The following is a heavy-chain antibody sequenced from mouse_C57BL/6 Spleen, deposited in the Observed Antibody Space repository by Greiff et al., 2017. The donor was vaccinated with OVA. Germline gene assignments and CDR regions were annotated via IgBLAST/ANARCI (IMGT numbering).Heavy chain of an antibody. CDR3: VRESNQAFAY. CDR1: GFSFNTYA. V-gene: IGHV10-1*01. J-gene: IGHJ3*01. Sequence: EVQVVESGGGLVQPKGSLKLSCAASGFSFNTYAMNWVRQAPGKGLEWVARIRSKSNNYATYYADSVKDRFTISRDDSESMLYLQMNNLKTEDTAMYYCVRESNQAFAYWGQGTLVTVSA. D-gene: IGHD2-5*01. CDR2: IRSKSNNYAT.